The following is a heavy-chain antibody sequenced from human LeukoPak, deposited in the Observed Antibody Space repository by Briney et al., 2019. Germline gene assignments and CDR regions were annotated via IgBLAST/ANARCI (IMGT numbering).Heavy chain of an antibody. V-gene: IGHV3-43*02. CDR3: VKGGQWLITN. J-gene: IGHJ4*02. CDR1: GFTFDGYV. D-gene: IGHD6-19*01. CDR2: ISGDGTVT. Sequence: GGSLRLSCAASGFTFDGYVMHWVRQPPGNGLEWVSLISGDGTVTYYVDSVKGRFTISRDNSKNSLYLQMNSLRSEGTAVYFCVKGGQWLITNWGQGTPVTVSS.